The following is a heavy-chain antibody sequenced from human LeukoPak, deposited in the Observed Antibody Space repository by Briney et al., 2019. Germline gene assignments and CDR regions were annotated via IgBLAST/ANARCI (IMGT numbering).Heavy chain of an antibody. V-gene: IGHV4-59*08. CDR3: ARGKYYYDSSGPFDY. CDR1: GGSISSYY. D-gene: IGHD3-22*01. J-gene: IGHJ4*02. Sequence: SETLSLTCTVSGGSISSYYWSWIRQPPGKGLEWIGYIYYSGSTNYNPSLKSRVTISVDTSKNQFSLKLSSVTAADTAVYYCARGKYYYDSSGPFDYWGQGTLVTVSS. CDR2: IYYSGST.